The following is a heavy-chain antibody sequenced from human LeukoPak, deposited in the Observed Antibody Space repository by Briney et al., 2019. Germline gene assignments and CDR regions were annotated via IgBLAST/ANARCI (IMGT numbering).Heavy chain of an antibody. CDR2: IYSGGST. Sequence: GGSLRLSCAASGFTVSSNYMSWVRQAPGKGLEWVSVIYSGGSTYYADSVKGRFTISRDNSKNTLYLQMNSLRAEDTAVYYCAKDHVAARPRNPLDYWGQGTLVTVSS. V-gene: IGHV3-53*01. CDR3: AKDHVAARPRNPLDY. D-gene: IGHD6-6*01. J-gene: IGHJ4*02. CDR1: GFTVSSNY.